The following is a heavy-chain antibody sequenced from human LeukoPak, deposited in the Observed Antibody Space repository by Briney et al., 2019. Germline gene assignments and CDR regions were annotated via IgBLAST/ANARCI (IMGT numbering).Heavy chain of an antibody. V-gene: IGHV4-34*01. D-gene: IGHD1-26*01. CDR1: GGSFSGYY. CDR3: ARGPGQVGAQRKGSFDY. CDR2: INHSGST. Sequence: KPSETLSFTCAVYGGSFSGYYWSWIRQPPGKGLEWIGEINHSGSTNYNPSLKSRVTISVDTSKNQFSLKLSSVTAADTAVYYCARGPGQVGAQRKGSFDYWGQGTLVTVSS. J-gene: IGHJ4*02.